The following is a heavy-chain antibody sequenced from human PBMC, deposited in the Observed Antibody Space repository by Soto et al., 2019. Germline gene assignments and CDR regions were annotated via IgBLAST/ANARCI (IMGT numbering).Heavy chain of an antibody. CDR2: INPNSGGT. CDR1: GYTFTGCC. D-gene: IGHD6-19*01. Sequence: ASVKVSWKDSGYTFTGCCMHWVRQAPGQGLEWMGWINPNSGGTNYAQKFQGRVTMTRDTSISTAYMELSRLRSDDTAVYYCARNYEYSSGCLDYWGQGTLDTVSS. CDR3: ARNYEYSSGCLDY. J-gene: IGHJ4*02. V-gene: IGHV1-2*02.